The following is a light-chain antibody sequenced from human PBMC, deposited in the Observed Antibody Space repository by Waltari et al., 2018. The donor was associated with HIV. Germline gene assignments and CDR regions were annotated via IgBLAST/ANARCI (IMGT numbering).Light chain of an antibody. V-gene: IGLV3-21*01. Sequence: YVLTQPPSVSVAPGKTATITCGGNNIGDKHVHGYQQKSGQAPVLVIYDDKLRPSGMPARISGSNSGGTATLTISGVEVGDEAEYYCQVFENSRDQAFGTGTKVTVL. J-gene: IGLJ1*01. CDR1: NIGDKH. CDR3: QVFENSRDQA. CDR2: DDK.